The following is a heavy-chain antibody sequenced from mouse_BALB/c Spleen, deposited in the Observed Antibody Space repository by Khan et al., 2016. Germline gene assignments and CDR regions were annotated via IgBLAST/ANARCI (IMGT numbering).Heavy chain of an antibody. CDR1: GFTFSDYY. V-gene: IGHV5-4*02. CDR3: ARTYGNYGYFDV. CDR2: ISYGGAYD. D-gene: IGHD1-1*02. Sequence: EVELVESGGGLVKPGGSLKLSCAASGFTFSDYYMYWVRQTPEKRLEWVATISYGGAYDYYPDSVKGRFTISRDNAKNNLYLQMRSLKAEDTAMYYCARTYGNYGYFDVWGAGTTVTVSS. J-gene: IGHJ1*01.